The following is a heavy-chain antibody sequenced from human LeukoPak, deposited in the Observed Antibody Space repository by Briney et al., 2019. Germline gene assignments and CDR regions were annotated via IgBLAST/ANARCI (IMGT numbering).Heavy chain of an antibody. J-gene: IGHJ4*02. CDR1: GYSFTSYG. Sequence: ASVKVSCKASGYSFTSYGISWVRQAPGQGLEWMGWISVYNGNTKYAQNLQGRVTMTRDTSTSTAYMELRSLRSDDTAVYYCARAQWPSYHFDYWGQGTLVTVSS. V-gene: IGHV1-18*01. D-gene: IGHD6-19*01. CDR3: ARAQWPSYHFDY. CDR2: ISVYNGNT.